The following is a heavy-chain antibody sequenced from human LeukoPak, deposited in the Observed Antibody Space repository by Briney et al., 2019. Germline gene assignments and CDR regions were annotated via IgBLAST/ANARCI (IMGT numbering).Heavy chain of an antibody. D-gene: IGHD4-17*01. J-gene: IGHJ4*02. V-gene: IGHV7-4-1*02. CDR3: ARVDEITVTTPLPDY. Sequence: GASVKVSCKASGYTFTSYAMNWVRQAPGQGLEWMGWINTNTGNPTYAQGFTGRFVFSLDTSVSTAYLQISSLKAEDTAVYYCARVDEITVTTPLPDYWGQGTLVTVSS. CDR2: INTNTGNP. CDR1: GYTFTSYA.